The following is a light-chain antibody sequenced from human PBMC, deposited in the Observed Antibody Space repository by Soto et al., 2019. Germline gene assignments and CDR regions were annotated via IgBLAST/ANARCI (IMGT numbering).Light chain of an antibody. Sequence: QSVLTQPPSASGSPGQSVTISCTGTKNDIGVYDFVSGYEHHPGKAPGLIIYEVVQRPSGVPDRFSVCRPGNTVSMTGSGSQAAGEADYFCKSYDGSTTDVFGRGTQVTV. V-gene: IGLV2-8*01. CDR1: KNDIGVYDF. CDR2: EVV. J-gene: IGLJ1*01. CDR3: KSYDGSTTDV.